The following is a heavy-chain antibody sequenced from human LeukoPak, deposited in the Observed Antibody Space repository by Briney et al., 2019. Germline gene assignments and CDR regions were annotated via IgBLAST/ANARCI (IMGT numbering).Heavy chain of an antibody. D-gene: IGHD2-21*02. CDR2: IYYSGST. CDR3: ERSLRGDSDAPAFDY. Sequence: SDTLSLTCTVSGGSISSYYWRWIRQPPGKGLAGMGYIYYSGSTNYNPSLMSLVAISVDTSKNQFSLKLSSVAAAVSAVYCYERSLRGDSDAPAFDYWGQGTLVTVSS. CDR1: GGSISSYY. V-gene: IGHV4-59*07. J-gene: IGHJ4*02.